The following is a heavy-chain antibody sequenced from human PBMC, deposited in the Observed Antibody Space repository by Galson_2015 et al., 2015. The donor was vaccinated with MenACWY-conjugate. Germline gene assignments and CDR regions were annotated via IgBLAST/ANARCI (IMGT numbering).Heavy chain of an antibody. Sequence: ETLSLTCTVSGGSISNYWSWIRLPPGKRLEWIGYIYFGGRTTYNPSLESRVTISIDTSKHQFSLRLSSVTAADTAVYYCAKHALGGYFDYWGQGILVTVSS. CDR2: IYFGGRT. D-gene: IGHD3-16*01. J-gene: IGHJ4*02. CDR1: GGSISNY. CDR3: AKHALGGYFDY. V-gene: IGHV4-59*08.